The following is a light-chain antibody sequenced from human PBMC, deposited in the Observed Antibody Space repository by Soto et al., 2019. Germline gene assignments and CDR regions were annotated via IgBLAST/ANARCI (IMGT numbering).Light chain of an antibody. CDR3: QTWGTGIVV. CDR2: LSSDGSH. J-gene: IGLJ2*01. CDR1: SGHSSYI. Sequence: QLVLTQSPSASASLGASVKLTCTLSSGHSSYIIAWHQQHPEKGPRFLMKLSSDGSHTKGDGIPDRFSGSSFGAERYLTISSLQSEDEADYFCQTWGTGIVVFGGGTKLTVL. V-gene: IGLV4-69*01.